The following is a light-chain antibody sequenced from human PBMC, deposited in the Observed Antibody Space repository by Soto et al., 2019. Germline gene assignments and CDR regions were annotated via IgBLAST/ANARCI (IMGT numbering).Light chain of an antibody. CDR3: QQYCSCPLP. Sequence: EIVLTQSPGTLSLSPGERATLSCRASQSVSSSYLAWYQQKPGQAPRLLIYGASSRATGIPDRFSGSGSGTDFTLTISILETEDCAVYYCQQYCSCPLPLGGRTKVEIK. CDR1: QSVSSSY. J-gene: IGKJ4*01. V-gene: IGKV3-20*01. CDR2: GAS.